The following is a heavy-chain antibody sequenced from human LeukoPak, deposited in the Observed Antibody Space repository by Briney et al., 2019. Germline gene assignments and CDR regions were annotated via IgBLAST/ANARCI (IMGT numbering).Heavy chain of an antibody. CDR3: ARKATYCGGDCYSSAFDI. J-gene: IGHJ3*02. CDR1: GFTVSSNY. V-gene: IGHV3-53*01. CDR2: IYSGGST. Sequence: GGSLRLSCAASGFTVSSNYMSWVRQAPGKGLEWVSVIYSGGSTYYADSVKGRFTISRDNSKNTLYLQMNSLRAEDTAVYYCARKATYCGGDCYSSAFDIWGQGTMVTVSS. D-gene: IGHD2-21*02.